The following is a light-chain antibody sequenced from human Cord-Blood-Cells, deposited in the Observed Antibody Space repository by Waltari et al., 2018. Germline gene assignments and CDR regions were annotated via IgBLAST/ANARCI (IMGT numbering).Light chain of an antibody. CDR2: DAS. Sequence: EILLTQSPATLSLSPRATAPPSCRASQSVSSYLAWYQQKPGQAPRLLIYDASNRATGIPARFSGSGSGTDFTLTISSLEPEDFAVYYCQQRSNWPPYTFGQGTKLEIK. J-gene: IGKJ2*01. CDR1: QSVSSY. CDR3: QQRSNWPPYT. V-gene: IGKV3-11*01.